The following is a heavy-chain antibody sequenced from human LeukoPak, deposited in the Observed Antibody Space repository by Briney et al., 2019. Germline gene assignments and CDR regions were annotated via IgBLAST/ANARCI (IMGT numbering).Heavy chain of an antibody. CDR3: ASAPVGNSFGYMGC. D-gene: IGHD5-18*01. V-gene: IGHV4-31*03. CDR2: IYYSGHT. J-gene: IGHJ4*02. CDR1: GGSISSGGYY. Sequence: PSQTLSLTCTVSGGSISSGGYYWNWLRQHPGKGLEWIGHIYYSGHTTYTPALRNRIVISSDTSKNQFSLRLNSVTAADPAIYYCASAPVGNSFGYMGCWGQGSLVTVSS.